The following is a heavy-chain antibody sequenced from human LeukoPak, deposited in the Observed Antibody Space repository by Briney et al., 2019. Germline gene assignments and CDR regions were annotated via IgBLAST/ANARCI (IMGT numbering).Heavy chain of an antibody. CDR3: ARDNVEDY. CDR2: ISSSSSYI. Sequence: GGSLRLSCAASGFTFSGYTMNWVRQAPGKGLEWVSYISSSSSYIYYADSVKGRFTISRDNAKNSLYLQMNSLRAEDTAVYYCARDNVEDYWGQGTLVTVSP. D-gene: IGHD3-16*01. CDR1: GFTFSGYT. V-gene: IGHV3-21*06. J-gene: IGHJ4*02.